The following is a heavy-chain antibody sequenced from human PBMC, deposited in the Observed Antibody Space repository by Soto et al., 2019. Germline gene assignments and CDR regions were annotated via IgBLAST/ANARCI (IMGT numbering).Heavy chain of an antibody. Sequence: VQLVESGGGVVQPGRSLRLSCAASGFTFSDYAMHWVRQAPGKGLELVAVVSHDGRNTHYADSVKGRFTISRDSSKNTVPLEVTSLRAEDTAVYYFAKGGRQWLVTSDFNYWGQGALVTVSS. CDR2: VSHDGRNT. D-gene: IGHD6-19*01. V-gene: IGHV3-30*18. J-gene: IGHJ4*02. CDR1: GFTFSDYA. CDR3: AKGGRQWLVTSDFNY.